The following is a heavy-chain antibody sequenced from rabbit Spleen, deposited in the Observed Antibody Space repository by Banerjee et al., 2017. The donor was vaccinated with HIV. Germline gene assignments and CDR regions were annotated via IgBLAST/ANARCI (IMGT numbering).Heavy chain of an antibody. D-gene: IGHD4-1*01. CDR1: GIDFSRGYD. Sequence: QQLVESGGGLVKPGASLTLTCKASGIDFSRGYDMCWVRLAPGKGLEWIGCINAVTGKAVYASWAKGRFTCSKTSSSTVTLQMTSLTAADTATYFCARLRPGWGGDFNFWGPGTLVTVS. V-gene: IGHV1S40*01. CDR2: INAVTGKA. CDR3: ARLRPGWGGDFNF. J-gene: IGHJ4*01.